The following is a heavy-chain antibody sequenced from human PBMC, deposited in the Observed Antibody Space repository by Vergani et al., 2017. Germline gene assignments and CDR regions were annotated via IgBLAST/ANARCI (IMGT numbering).Heavy chain of an antibody. Sequence: EVQLLESGGGLVQPGGSLRLSCAASGFTFSSYAMSWVRQAPGKGLEWVSAISGSGGSTYYADSVKGRFTISRDNSKNTLYLQMNSLRAEDTAVYYCAKDHSEWELIRDAFDIWGQGTMVTVSS. J-gene: IGHJ3*02. CDR2: ISGSGGST. CDR3: AKDHSEWELIRDAFDI. D-gene: IGHD1-26*01. V-gene: IGHV3-23*01. CDR1: GFTFSSYA.